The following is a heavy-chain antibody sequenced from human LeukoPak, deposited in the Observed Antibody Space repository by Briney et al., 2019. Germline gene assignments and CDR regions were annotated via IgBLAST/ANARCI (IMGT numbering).Heavy chain of an antibody. Sequence: GESLKISCKGSGYSFATYWIGWVRQMPGKGLEWMGINYPGDSDTTYSPSFQGQVTMSADKSISTAYLQWSSLKASDTAMYYCARRVCSSGFGAFDVWGQGTMVTVSS. CDR2: NYPGDSDT. CDR3: ARRVCSSGFGAFDV. V-gene: IGHV5-51*01. CDR1: GYSFATYW. D-gene: IGHD3-16*01. J-gene: IGHJ3*01.